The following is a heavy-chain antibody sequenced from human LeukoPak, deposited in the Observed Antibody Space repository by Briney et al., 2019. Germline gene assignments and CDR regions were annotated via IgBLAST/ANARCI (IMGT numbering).Heavy chain of an antibody. D-gene: IGHD2-2*01. CDR1: GGTFSSYA. J-gene: IGHJ4*02. CDR3: ARGYCSSTSCYVYFDY. V-gene: IGHV1-69*13. CDR2: IIPIFGTA. Sequence: SVKVSCKASGGTFSSYAISWVRQAPGQGLEWMGGIIPIFGTANYAQKFQGRVTITADESTSTAYMELSSLRSEDTAVYYCARGYCSSTSCYVYFDYWGQGTLVTASS.